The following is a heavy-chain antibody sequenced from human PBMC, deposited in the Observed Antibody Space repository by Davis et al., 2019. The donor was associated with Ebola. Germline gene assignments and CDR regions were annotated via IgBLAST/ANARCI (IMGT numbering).Heavy chain of an antibody. Sequence: GGSLRLSCAASGFTFSSYWMSWVRQAPGKGLEWVANIKQDGSEKYYVDSVKGRFTISRDNSKNTLYLQMNSLRAEDTAVYYCAVGSSRYYYYGMDVWGQGTTVTVSS. D-gene: IGHD6-6*01. CDR2: IKQDGSEK. CDR1: GFTFSSYW. V-gene: IGHV3-7*03. J-gene: IGHJ6*02. CDR3: AVGSSRYYYYGMDV.